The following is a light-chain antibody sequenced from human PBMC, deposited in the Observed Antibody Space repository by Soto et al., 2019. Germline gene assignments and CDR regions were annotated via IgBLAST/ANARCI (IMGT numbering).Light chain of an antibody. Sequence: DIQMTQSPSSLSASVGDRVTITCRASQDIGHYLAWYQQRPGKVPKLLLYSASTLHSGVPSGFGGSGTGTDFPLTINSLQPEDVGTYSCLRCHSVLPLSTFGPGTKVDI. CDR3: LRCHSVLPLST. J-gene: IGKJ3*01. CDR1: QDIGHY. V-gene: IGKV1-27*01. CDR2: SAS.